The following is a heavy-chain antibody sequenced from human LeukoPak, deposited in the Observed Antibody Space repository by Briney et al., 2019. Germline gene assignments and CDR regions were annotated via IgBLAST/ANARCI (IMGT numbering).Heavy chain of an antibody. CDR1: GGSISSSSYY. CDR2: VYFDGGT. D-gene: IGHD3-16*01. V-gene: IGHV4-39*07. J-gene: IGHJ5*02. Sequence: SETLSLTCTVSGGSISSSSYYWGWTRQPPGKGLEWIGSVYFDGGTHYNPSLQSRVTISVDTSKNQFSLRLSSVTAADTALYYCARDHYYDGRGRFDPWGQGTLVTVSS. CDR3: ARDHYYDGRGRFDP.